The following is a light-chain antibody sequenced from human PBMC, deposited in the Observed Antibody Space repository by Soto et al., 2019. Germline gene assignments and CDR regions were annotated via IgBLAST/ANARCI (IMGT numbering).Light chain of an antibody. CDR1: QSIASW. J-gene: IGKJ1*01. CDR2: KAS. CDR3: QHYNSYSEA. Sequence: DVQMTQSPSSLSASVGDRVTMTCRASQSIASWLAWFQKKPGKAPKHLIYKASSLKSGVPSRFSGSGSGTEFTLTISSLQPDDFATYYCQHYNSYSEAFGQGTKV. V-gene: IGKV1-5*03.